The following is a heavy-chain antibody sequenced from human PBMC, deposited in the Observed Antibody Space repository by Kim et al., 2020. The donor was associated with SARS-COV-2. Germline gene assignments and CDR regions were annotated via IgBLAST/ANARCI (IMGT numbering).Heavy chain of an antibody. V-gene: IGHV3-30*18. CDR3: AKDGQWLLSGDAFDI. CDR1: GFTFSSYG. J-gene: IGHJ3*02. D-gene: IGHD3-3*01. Sequence: GGSLRLSCAASGFTFSSYGMHWVRQAPGKGLEWVAVISYDGSNKNYADSVKGRFTISRDNSKNTLYLQMNSLRAEDTAVYYCAKDGQWLLSGDAFDIWGQGTMVTVSS. CDR2: ISYDGSNK.